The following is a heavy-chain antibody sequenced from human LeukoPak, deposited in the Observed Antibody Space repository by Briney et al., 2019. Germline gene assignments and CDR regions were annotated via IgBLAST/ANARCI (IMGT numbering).Heavy chain of an antibody. CDR3: ARGIMTTAQYYYYYMDV. Sequence: ASVKVSCKASGYTFTSYGISWVRQAPGQGLEWMGWISAYNGNTNYAQKLQGRVTMTTDTSTSTAYMELSSLRSEDTAVYYCARGIMTTAQYYYYYMDVWGKGTTVTVSS. J-gene: IGHJ6*03. D-gene: IGHD4-11*01. CDR2: ISAYNGNT. V-gene: IGHV1-18*01. CDR1: GYTFTSYG.